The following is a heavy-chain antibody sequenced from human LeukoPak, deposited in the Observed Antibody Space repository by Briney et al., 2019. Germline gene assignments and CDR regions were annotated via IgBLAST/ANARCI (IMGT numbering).Heavy chain of an antibody. CDR1: GGSFSGYY. D-gene: IGHD6-13*01. J-gene: IGHJ4*02. Sequence: SETLSLTCAVYGGSFSGYYWSWIRQPPEKGLELIGEINHSGSTNYNPSLKSRVTISVDTSKNQFSLKLSSVTAADTAVYYCARIMAPRIAAAGIFDYWGQGTLVTVSS. CDR3: ARIMAPRIAAAGIFDY. V-gene: IGHV4-34*01. CDR2: INHSGST.